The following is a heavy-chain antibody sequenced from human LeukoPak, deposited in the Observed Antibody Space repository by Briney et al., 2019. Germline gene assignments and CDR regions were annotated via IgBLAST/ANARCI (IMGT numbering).Heavy chain of an antibody. CDR3: VKVAEAYDYVWGSFDH. V-gene: IGHV3-64D*06. Sequence: GGSLRLSCSASGFTFSNYAIHWIRQAPGKGLEYVSAIGSDVRSKYYADSVKGRFTISRDNSKNTLFLQMSSLRPEDTAVYYCVKVAEAYDYVWGSFDHWGQGTLVTVSS. CDR1: GFTFSNYA. CDR2: IGSDVRSK. J-gene: IGHJ4*02. D-gene: IGHD3-16*01.